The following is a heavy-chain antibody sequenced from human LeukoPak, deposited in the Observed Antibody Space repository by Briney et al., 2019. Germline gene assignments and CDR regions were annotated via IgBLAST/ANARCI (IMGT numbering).Heavy chain of an antibody. Sequence: PGGSLRLSCAASGFTFSSYEMNWVRQAPGRGLEWVSYISSGGSTIYYADSVRGRFTISRDNAKNSLYLQMNSLRAEDTAAYYCAKRGWRGAVVPAAAFDCWGQGTLVTVSS. V-gene: IGHV3-48*03. J-gene: IGHJ4*02. CDR2: ISSGGSTI. CDR1: GFTFSSYE. D-gene: IGHD2-2*01. CDR3: AKRGWRGAVVPAAAFDC.